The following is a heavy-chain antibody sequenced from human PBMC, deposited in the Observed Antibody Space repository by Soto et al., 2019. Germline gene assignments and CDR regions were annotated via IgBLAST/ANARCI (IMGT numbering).Heavy chain of an antibody. CDR1: GFTFSSYG. CDR2: ISYDGSNK. CDR3: AKGSIAVAGTGYFDY. Sequence: QVQLVESGGGVVQPGRSLRLSCAASGFTFSSYGMHWVRQAPGKGLEWVAVISYDGSNKYYADSVKGRFTISRDNSKNTLYLQMNSLRAEDTAVYYCAKGSIAVAGTGYFDYWGQGTLVTVSS. V-gene: IGHV3-30*18. D-gene: IGHD6-19*01. J-gene: IGHJ4*02.